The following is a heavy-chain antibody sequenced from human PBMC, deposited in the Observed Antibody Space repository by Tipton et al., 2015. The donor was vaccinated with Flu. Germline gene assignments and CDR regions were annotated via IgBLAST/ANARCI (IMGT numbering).Heavy chain of an antibody. Sequence: TLSLTCTVSGDSISSDFLWDWIRQPPGKGLEWIATIHRFGSTNYSHSLGGRVTMSIDMSQNQFSLTLASVTAADTAIYYCARGRDFYGAADSSLGYWGQGTLVTVSS. V-gene: IGHV4-38-2*02. CDR2: IHRFGST. J-gene: IGHJ4*02. CDR3: ARGRDFYGAADSSLGY. D-gene: IGHD3-10*01. CDR1: GDSISSDFL.